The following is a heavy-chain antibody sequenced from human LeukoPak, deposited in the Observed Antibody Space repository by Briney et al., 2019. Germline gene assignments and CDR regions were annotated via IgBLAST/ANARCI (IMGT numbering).Heavy chain of an antibody. J-gene: IGHJ5*02. CDR3: ARIGSSSWYPNYNWFDP. Sequence: GESLKISCPGSGYSFTSYWIGWVRQMPGKGLEWMGIIYPGDSDTRYSPSFQGQVTISADKSISTAYLQWRSLKASDTAMYYCARIGSSSWYPNYNWFDPWGQGTLVTVSS. D-gene: IGHD6-13*01. CDR1: GYSFTSYW. CDR2: IYPGDSDT. V-gene: IGHV5-51*01.